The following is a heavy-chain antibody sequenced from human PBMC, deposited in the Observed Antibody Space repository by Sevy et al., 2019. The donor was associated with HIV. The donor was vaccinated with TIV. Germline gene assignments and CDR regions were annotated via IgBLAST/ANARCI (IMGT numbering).Heavy chain of an antibody. V-gene: IGHV5-51*01. Sequence: GESLKISCKGSGYSFTSYWIGWVRQMPGKGLEWMGIIYPGDSDTRYSPSFQGQATISADKAIRTAYLQWSSLKDSDTATYYCASTSLYYDFWSGYSDAFDIWGQGTMVTVSS. CDR1: GYSFTSYW. D-gene: IGHD3-3*01. CDR2: IYPGDSDT. J-gene: IGHJ3*02. CDR3: ASTSLYYDFWSGYSDAFDI.